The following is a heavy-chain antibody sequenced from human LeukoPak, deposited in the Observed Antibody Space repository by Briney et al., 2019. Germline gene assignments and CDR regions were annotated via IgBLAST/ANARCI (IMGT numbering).Heavy chain of an antibody. J-gene: IGHJ4*02. CDR2: IYYSGST. Sequence: SETLSLTCTVSGGSISSSSYYWGWIRQPPGKGLEWIGSIYYSGSTYYNPSLKSRVTISVDTSKNQFSLKLSSVAAADTAVYYCARGPPINYDILTGYYNFDNWGQGTLVTVSS. D-gene: IGHD3-9*01. CDR3: ARGPPINYDILTGYYNFDN. CDR1: GGSISSSSYY. V-gene: IGHV4-39*01.